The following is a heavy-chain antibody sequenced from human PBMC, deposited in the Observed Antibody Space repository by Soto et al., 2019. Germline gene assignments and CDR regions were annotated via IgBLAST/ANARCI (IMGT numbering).Heavy chain of an antibody. Sequence: SETMSLTSSVSGGSISSYYWSWIRQHPGKGLEWIGYIYYSGSTNYNPSLKSRVTISVDTSKNQFSLKLSSVTAADTAVYYCARHRQQLVRSAFDYWGQGTLVTVSS. V-gene: IGHV4-59*08. CDR3: ARHRQQLVRSAFDY. J-gene: IGHJ4*02. D-gene: IGHD6-13*01. CDR1: GGSISSYY. CDR2: IYYSGST.